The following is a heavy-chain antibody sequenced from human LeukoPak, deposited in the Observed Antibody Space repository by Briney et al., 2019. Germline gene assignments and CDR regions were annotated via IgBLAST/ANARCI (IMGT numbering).Heavy chain of an antibody. Sequence: PGGSLRLSCAASVFSFSSYWMSWVRQAPGKGLEWVANIKQDGSEKYYVDSVKGRFTISRDNAKNSLYLQMNSLKIEDTAVYYCARDPNTDFWSGYYTNYFDYWGQGTLVIVSS. CDR3: ARDPNTDFWSGYYTNYFDY. CDR1: VFSFSSYW. V-gene: IGHV3-7*03. J-gene: IGHJ4*02. D-gene: IGHD3-3*01. CDR2: IKQDGSEK.